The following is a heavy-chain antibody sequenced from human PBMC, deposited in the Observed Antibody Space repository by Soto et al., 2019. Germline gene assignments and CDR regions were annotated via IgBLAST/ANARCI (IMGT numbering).Heavy chain of an antibody. CDR1: GGSISSYY. V-gene: IGHV4-59*01. D-gene: IGHD2-21*02. CDR3: ARGTCRGGDCSWPQKWLDT. J-gene: IGHJ5*02. CDR2: VYYNGVS. Sequence: SETLSLTCTLSGGSISSYYWSCIRQSPGKGLEWIGYVYYNGVSKYNPSLKSRVTISADTSNNQFSLKLRPVSAADTAVYYCARGTCRGGDCSWPQKWLDTWGRGTLVTASS.